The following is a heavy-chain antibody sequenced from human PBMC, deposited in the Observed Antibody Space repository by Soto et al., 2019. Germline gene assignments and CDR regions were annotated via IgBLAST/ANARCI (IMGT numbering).Heavy chain of an antibody. V-gene: IGHV4-4*02. Sequence: QVQLQESGPGLVEPSETLSLTCAVSGGSISETYWWSWVRQPPGKGLEWIGEISYRGTTHYNPSLRSRVTISMATSRKQIYLTLISVTAADSASYDCAMHIGVTGTRGFDYWGQGTLVTVSS. D-gene: IGHD6-19*01. CDR1: GGSISETYW. CDR2: ISYRGTT. J-gene: IGHJ4*02. CDR3: AMHIGVTGTRGFDY.